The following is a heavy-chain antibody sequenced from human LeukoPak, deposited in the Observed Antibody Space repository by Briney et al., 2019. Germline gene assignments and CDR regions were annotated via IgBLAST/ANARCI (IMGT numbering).Heavy chain of an antibody. V-gene: IGHV3-7*01. J-gene: IGHJ4*02. D-gene: IGHD1-26*01. CDR3: AKGRAGTY. CDR2: IKHDGSEI. Sequence: GGSLRLSCAASGFTFSDAWMTWVRQAPGKGLEWVANIKHDGSEIHYVDSVEGRFTISRDNAKNSVYLQMNSLRAEDMALYYCAKGRAGTYWGQGALVTVSS. CDR1: GFTFSDAW.